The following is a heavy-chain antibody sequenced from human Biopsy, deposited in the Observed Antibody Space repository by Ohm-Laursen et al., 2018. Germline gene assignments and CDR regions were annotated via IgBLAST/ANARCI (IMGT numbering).Heavy chain of an antibody. D-gene: IGHD1-26*01. CDR2: IIPFTGVT. CDR1: GATVTSYA. CDR3: ATDARWDPSLDAFHV. V-gene: IGHV1-69*04. J-gene: IGHJ3*01. Sequence: SVKVSCKVSGATVTSYAISWVRQAPGQGLEWMGRIIPFTGVTNYAQNFQGKVTISADKSPPTVYVELSTLKPDDTAMYYCATDARWDPSLDAFHVWGQGTQVTVS.